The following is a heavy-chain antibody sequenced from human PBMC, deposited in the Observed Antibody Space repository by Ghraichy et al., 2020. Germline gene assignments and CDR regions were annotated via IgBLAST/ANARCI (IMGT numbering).Heavy chain of an antibody. CDR2: IWYDGGNK. J-gene: IGHJ4*02. D-gene: IGHD6-13*01. CDR1: GFSFSDHG. V-gene: IGHV3-33*01. CDR3: AREGLAAGGPPESFDY. Sequence: GGSLRLSCAASGFSFSDHGMHWVRQAPGKRLEWVAIIWYDGGNKYYADSVKGRFTISRDNSKNMVFLQMNSLRDEDTALYYCAREGLAAGGPPESFDYWGQGTLVTVSS.